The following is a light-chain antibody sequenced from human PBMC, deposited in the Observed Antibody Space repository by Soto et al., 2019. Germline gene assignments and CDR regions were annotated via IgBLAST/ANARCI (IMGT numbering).Light chain of an antibody. J-gene: IGKJ1*01. CDR2: GAS. Sequence: DIQMTQSPSSLSASVGDRVTITCQASQNIDMYLNWYQQKPGKAPRVLISGASNLQSGVPSRFSGSGSGTDFTLTISSRQSEDFASYFCQHTFNSPPWTFGQGTKGDIK. V-gene: IGKV1-39*01. CDR1: QNIDMY. CDR3: QHTFNSPPWT.